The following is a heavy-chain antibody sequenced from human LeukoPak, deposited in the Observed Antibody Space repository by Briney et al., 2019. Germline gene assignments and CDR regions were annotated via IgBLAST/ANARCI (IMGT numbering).Heavy chain of an antibody. CDR2: INPNSGGT. J-gene: IGHJ4*02. V-gene: IGHV1-2*06. D-gene: IGHD6-19*01. CDR3: ARDPRIAVAGKYFDY. Sequence: GASVKVSCTASGYTFTGYYMHWVRQAPGQGLEWMGRINPNSGGTNYAQKFQGRVTMTRDTSVSTAYMELSRLRSDDTAIYYCARDPRIAVAGKYFDYWGQGTLVTVSS. CDR1: GYTFTGYY.